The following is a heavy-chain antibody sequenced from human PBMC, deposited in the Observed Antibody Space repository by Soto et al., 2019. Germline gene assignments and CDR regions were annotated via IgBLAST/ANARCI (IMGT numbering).Heavy chain of an antibody. J-gene: IGHJ6*02. Sequence: GSGPTLVNPTQTLTLTCTFSGFSLSTSGMGVAWIRQPPEKALEWLAVIYWTDDKRYSPSLKSRLTITKDTSKNQVVLTMTDMDPVDTATYYCAHRKSSYYGSENTYYYGMDVWGQGTTVTVS. CDR1: GFSLSTSGMG. CDR3: AHRKSSYYGSENTYYYGMDV. D-gene: IGHD3-10*01. V-gene: IGHV2-5*01. CDR2: IYWTDDK.